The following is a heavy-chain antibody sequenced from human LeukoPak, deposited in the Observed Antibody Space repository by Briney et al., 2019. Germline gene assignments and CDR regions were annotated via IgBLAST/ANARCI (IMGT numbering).Heavy chain of an antibody. J-gene: IGHJ4*02. CDR2: IKQDGSAK. CDR3: ARDNPPDY. Sequence: GGSLRLSCAASGFTFSNYWMTRVRQAPGKGLEWVANIKQDGSAKPYVDSVKGRFTISRDNAKNSLYLQLNSLRAEDTALYYCARDNPPDYWGQGTLVTVSS. V-gene: IGHV3-7*03. CDR1: GFTFSNYW.